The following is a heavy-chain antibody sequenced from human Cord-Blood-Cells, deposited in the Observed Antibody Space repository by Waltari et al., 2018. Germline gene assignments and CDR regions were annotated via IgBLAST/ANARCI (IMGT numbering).Heavy chain of an antibody. V-gene: IGHV1-2*04. CDR3: ARSSQYSSSWFDY. Sequence: QVQLVQSGAEVKKPGASVKVSCKASGYTFTGYYIHWVRQAPGQWLEWMGWINPNSGGTNYAQKFQGWVTMTRYTSISTAYMELSRRRSDDTAVYYCARSSQYSSSWFDYWGQGTLVTVSS. CDR1: GYTFTGYY. J-gene: IGHJ4*02. D-gene: IGHD6-13*01. CDR2: INPNSGGT.